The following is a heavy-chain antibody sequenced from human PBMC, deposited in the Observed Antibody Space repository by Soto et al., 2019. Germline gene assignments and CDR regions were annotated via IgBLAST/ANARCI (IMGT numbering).Heavy chain of an antibody. J-gene: IGHJ5*02. Sequence: SQTLSLTCTISGDSVSSNSAAWNWIRQSPSRGLEWLGRTYYRSKWYNDYAVSVKSRITINPDTSKNQFSLQLNSVTPEDTAVYYCAREALAAADERVYNWFDPWGQGTLVTVSS. D-gene: IGHD6-13*01. CDR3: AREALAAADERVYNWFDP. CDR2: TYYRSKWYN. V-gene: IGHV6-1*01. CDR1: GDSVSSNSAA.